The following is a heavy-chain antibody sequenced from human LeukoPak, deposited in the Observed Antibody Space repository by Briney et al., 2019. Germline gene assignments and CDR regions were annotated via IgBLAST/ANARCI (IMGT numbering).Heavy chain of an antibody. D-gene: IGHD3-9*01. J-gene: IGHJ4*02. CDR2: ISGSGGSA. Sequence: GGSLRLSCAPSGFTFSTYAMSWVRQAPGKGLEWVSTISGSGGSAYYADSVKGRFTISRDNSKNTLYLQMNSLRAEDTAIYYCAKVQDYDILTGYYIAGGKFDYWGQGTLVTVSS. V-gene: IGHV3-23*01. CDR3: AKVQDYDILTGYYIAGGKFDY. CDR1: GFTFSTYA.